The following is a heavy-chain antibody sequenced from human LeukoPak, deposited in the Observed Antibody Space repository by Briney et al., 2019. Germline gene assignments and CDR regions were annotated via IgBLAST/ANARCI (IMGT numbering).Heavy chain of an antibody. D-gene: IGHD6-6*01. CDR2: ISYDGSNK. V-gene: IGHV3-30*01. J-gene: IGHJ4*02. Sequence: PGRSLRLSCAASGFTFSSYAMLWVRQAPGKGLEWVAVISYDGSNKYYADYVKGRFTISRDNSKNTLYLQMNSLRAEDTAVYYCARTLGGLYSSSSDYWGQGTLVTVSS. CDR3: ARTLGGLYSSSSDY. CDR1: GFTFSSYA.